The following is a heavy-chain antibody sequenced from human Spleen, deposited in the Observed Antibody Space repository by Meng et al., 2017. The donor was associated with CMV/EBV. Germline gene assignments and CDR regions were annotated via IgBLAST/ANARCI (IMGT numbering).Heavy chain of an antibody. J-gene: IGHJ4*02. CDR1: GYTFTGYY. CDR2: INPNSGGT. V-gene: IGHV1-2*02. Sequence: ASVKVACKASGYTFTGYYIHWVRQAPGQGLEWMGWINPNSGGTNYPQKFQGRVTMTRDTSINTAYMELSRLTSDDTAVYFCARSTHFPIDQWGQGTLVTLSS. CDR3: ARSTHFPIDQ.